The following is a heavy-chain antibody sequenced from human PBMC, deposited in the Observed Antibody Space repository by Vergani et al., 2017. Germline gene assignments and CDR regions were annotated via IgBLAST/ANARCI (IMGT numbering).Heavy chain of an antibody. CDR2: IYPADSDT. CDR1: EYRFGNHW. D-gene: IGHD1-1*01. CDR3: ARHTTYTDS. Sequence: EVELVQSGPEMRPPGESLKISCKGSEYRFGNHWIGWVRQMPGKGLEWMGIIYPADSDTRYSPSFQGQVTISADKSISTAFLQCDSLKASDTALYYCARHTTYTDSWGQGTLVTVSS. V-gene: IGHV5-51*01. J-gene: IGHJ4*02.